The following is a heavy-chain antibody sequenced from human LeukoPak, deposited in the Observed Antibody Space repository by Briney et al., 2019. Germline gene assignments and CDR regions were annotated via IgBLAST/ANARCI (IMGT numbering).Heavy chain of an antibody. J-gene: IGHJ4*02. CDR3: AREASGSPREFDYFDY. CDR2: INPNSGGT. CDR1: GYTFTSYY. D-gene: IGHD3-10*01. Sequence: GASVKVSCKASGYTFTSYYMHWVRQAPGQGLEWMGWINPNSGGTNYAQKFQGRVTMTRNTSISTAYMELSRLRSDDTAVYYCAREASGSPREFDYFDYWGQGTLVTVSS. V-gene: IGHV1-2*02.